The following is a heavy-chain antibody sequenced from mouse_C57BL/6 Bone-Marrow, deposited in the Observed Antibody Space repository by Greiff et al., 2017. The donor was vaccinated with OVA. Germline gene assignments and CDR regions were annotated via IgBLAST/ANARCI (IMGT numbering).Heavy chain of an antibody. Sequence: EVQLQQSGPELVKPGASVKISCKASGYSFTGYYMHWVKQSHGDILDWIGNIYPYNGVSSYNQKFKGKATLTVDKSSSTAYMELRSLTSEDSAVXYCAGRGCGDGYWYFDVWGTGTTVTVSS. V-gene: IGHV1-31*01. CDR2: IYPYNGVS. CDR3: AGRGCGDGYWYFDV. D-gene: IGHD2-3*01. CDR1: GYSFTGYY. J-gene: IGHJ1*03.